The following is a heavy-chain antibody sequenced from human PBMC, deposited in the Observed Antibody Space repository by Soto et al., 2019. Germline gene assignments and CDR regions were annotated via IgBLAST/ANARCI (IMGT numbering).Heavy chain of an antibody. CDR2: ICGSGACT. CDR1: GFTFASLA. CDR3: AKKGVAGTPNYYFMDV. V-gene: IGHV3-23*01. D-gene: IGHD1-7*01. J-gene: IGHJ6*03. Sequence: GGSLRLSCAASGFTFASLAMNWVRQAPGKGLEWVSGICGSGACTVYADSVKGRFTISRDNSKNTLFLQMNSLRAEDTAVYYCAKKGVAGTPNYYFMDVWGKGTTVTVSS.